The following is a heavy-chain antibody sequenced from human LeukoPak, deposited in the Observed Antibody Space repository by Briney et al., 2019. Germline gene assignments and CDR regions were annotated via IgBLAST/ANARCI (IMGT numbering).Heavy chain of an antibody. Sequence: SVKVSCKASGFAFTSSAVQWVRQARGQRLEWIGWIVVGSGNTNYAQKFQERVTITRGMSTSTAYMELSSLRSEDTAVYYCAAEPRGSGTRWFDPWGQGTLVTVSS. D-gene: IGHD3-10*01. CDR1: GFAFTSSA. V-gene: IGHV1-58*01. CDR2: IVVGSGNT. J-gene: IGHJ5*02. CDR3: AAEPRGSGTRWFDP.